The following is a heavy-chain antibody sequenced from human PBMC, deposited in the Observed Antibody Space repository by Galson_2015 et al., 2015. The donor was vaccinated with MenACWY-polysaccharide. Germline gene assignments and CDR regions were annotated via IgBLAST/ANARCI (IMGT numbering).Heavy chain of an antibody. CDR1: GFTFSNYW. D-gene: IGHD3-3*01. CDR2: IQSDGSST. CDR3: TSRYLWSGDYPFDI. Sequence: SLRLSCAASGFTFSNYWMHWVRQAPGKGLVWVSRIQSDGSSTSYADSVKGRFTISRDNAKNTLFLHMNSLRAEDTAVYYCTSRYLWSGDYPFDIWGQGTMGTVSS. V-gene: IGHV3-74*01. J-gene: IGHJ3*02.